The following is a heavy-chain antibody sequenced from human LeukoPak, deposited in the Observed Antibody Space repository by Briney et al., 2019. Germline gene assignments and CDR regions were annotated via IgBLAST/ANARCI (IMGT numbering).Heavy chain of an antibody. CDR1: GFTFSNAW. J-gene: IGHJ4*02. CDR2: IKSKTDGGTT. D-gene: IGHD1-14*01. CDR3: ATFQDNTQDRRYTTRTFDY. Sequence: GGSLRPSCAASGFTFSNAWMSWVRQAPGKGLEWVGRIKSKTDGGTTDYAAPVKGRFTILRDDSKNTLYLQMNSLKTEDTAVYYCATFQDNTQDRRYTTRTFDYWGQGTLVTVSS. V-gene: IGHV3-15*01.